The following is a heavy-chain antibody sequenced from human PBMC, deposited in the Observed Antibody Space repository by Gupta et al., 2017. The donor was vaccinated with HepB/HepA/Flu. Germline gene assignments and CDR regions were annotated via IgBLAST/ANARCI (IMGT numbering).Heavy chain of an antibody. CDR3: ATRSSWGSAFDI. V-gene: IGHV1-24*01. Sequence: QVQLLQSGSEVKKPGASVKVSCRVSGYPLTELSMHWVRQAPGKGLEWMGGFDPEDGETIYAQKFQGRVTMTEDTSTDTAYMELSSLRSEDTAVYYWATRSSWGSAFDIWGQGTMVTVSS. D-gene: IGHD7-27*01. CDR1: GYPLTELS. CDR2: FDPEDGET. J-gene: IGHJ3*02.